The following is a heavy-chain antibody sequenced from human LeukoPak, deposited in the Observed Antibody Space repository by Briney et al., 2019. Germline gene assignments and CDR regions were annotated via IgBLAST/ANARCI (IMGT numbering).Heavy chain of an antibody. J-gene: IGHJ4*02. Sequence: PGRSLRLSCAASGFTFSDYGMHWGRQAPGKGLEWVALISYDGSTKYYTDSVKGRFTISRDNSKNTLYLQMNSLRAEDTAVYYCARGLYDSSGYYPTTFDNWGQGILVTVSS. CDR2: ISYDGSTK. D-gene: IGHD3-22*01. V-gene: IGHV3-30*03. CDR3: ARGLYDSSGYYPTTFDN. CDR1: GFTFSDYG.